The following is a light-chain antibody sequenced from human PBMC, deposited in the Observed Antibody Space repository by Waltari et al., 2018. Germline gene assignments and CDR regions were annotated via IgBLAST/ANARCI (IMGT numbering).Light chain of an antibody. CDR1: ENVNTY. CDR2: QAS. Sequence: DIQLAQSPSSLSASVGDRVTITCRASENVNTYLSWYQQKPGKAPKLLIYQASTLQSGVPSRFSGSGSGTDYTFTISGLQSEDVATYYCQHHFGIPLTFGGGTRVEIK. V-gene: IGKV1-39*01. J-gene: IGKJ4*01. CDR3: QHHFGIPLT.